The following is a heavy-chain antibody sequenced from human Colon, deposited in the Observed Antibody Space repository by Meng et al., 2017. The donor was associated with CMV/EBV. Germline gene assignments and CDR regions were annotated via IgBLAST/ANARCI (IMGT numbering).Heavy chain of an antibody. Sequence: KASGYTFINQDIDWVRQAPGQGLEWMGWMNSNTGNTGYAQKFQGRVTMTRDTSTSTAYMELSSLRSDDTAIYYCARGSGSDGRDWFDPWGQGTLVTVSS. CDR3: ARGSGSDGRDWFDP. CDR1: GYTFINQD. CDR2: MNSNTGNT. V-gene: IGHV1-8*01. D-gene: IGHD1-26*01. J-gene: IGHJ5*02.